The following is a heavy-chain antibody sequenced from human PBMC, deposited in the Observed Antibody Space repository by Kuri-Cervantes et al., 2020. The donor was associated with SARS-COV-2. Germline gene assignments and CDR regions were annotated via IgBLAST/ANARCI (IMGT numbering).Heavy chain of an antibody. Sequence: ESLKISCAMYGESASGYFWSWFRQPPGKGLEWIGEVSQSGSTDYNPSLKSPVTMTLDTSMKHFSLNLSYVTVADTAVYYCASGYITGTTVAYDPWGQGTLVTVSS. CDR1: GESASGYF. D-gene: IGHD1-7*01. J-gene: IGHJ5*02. CDR3: ASGYITGTTVAYDP. CDR2: VSQSGST. V-gene: IGHV4-34*01.